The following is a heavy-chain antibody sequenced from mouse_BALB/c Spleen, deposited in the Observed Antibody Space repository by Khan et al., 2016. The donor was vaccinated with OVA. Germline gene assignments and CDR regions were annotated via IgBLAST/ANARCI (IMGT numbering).Heavy chain of an antibody. J-gene: IGHJ3*01. D-gene: IGHD2-10*01. V-gene: IGHV14-3*02. CDR2: IDPANGND. CDR1: GFNIKDTY. CDR3: VRGAYSGLFAY. Sequence: VQLQQPGAEFVKPGASVKLSCTASGFNIKDTYMHWINQRPQQGLVWIGRIDPANGNDRYDPKFQDKATITADASSNTAYLQLSSLTSEDTAVYYCVRGAYSGLFAYWGQGTLVTVSA.